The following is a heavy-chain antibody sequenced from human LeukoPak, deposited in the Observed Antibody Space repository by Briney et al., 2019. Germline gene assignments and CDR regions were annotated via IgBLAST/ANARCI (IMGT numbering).Heavy chain of an antibody. J-gene: IGHJ4*02. D-gene: IGHD3-10*01. CDR1: GFTFSSYW. Sequence: PGGSLRLSCAASGFTFSSYWMHWVRQAPGKGLVWVSRINSDGSSTSYADSVKGRFTISRDNAKNTLYLQMNSLRAEDTALYFCARGFFGESLVLDYWGQGTLVTVSS. CDR2: INSDGSST. CDR3: ARGFFGESLVLDY. V-gene: IGHV3-74*01.